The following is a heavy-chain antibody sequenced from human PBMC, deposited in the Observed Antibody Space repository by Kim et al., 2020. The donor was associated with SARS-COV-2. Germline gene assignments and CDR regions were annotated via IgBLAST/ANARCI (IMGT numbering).Heavy chain of an antibody. CDR2: ISSNSSNI. CDR3: ARVEIGLAVAFDY. Sequence: GGSLRLSCAASGFTFSRYTMNWVRQAPGRGLEWVATISSNSSNIYYADSVKGRFTISRDNSKNTLYLQMNSLRAEDTAVYYCARVEIGLAVAFDYWGQG. J-gene: IGHJ4*02. CDR1: GFTFSRYT. V-gene: IGHV3-21*01. D-gene: IGHD6-19*01.